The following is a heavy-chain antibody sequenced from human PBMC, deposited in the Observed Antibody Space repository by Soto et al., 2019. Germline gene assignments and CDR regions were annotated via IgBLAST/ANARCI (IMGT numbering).Heavy chain of an antibody. J-gene: IGHJ4*02. CDR1: GFTFSSYA. CDR2: ISGSGGST. CDR3: AKGFHSSSWDDYFDY. D-gene: IGHD6-13*01. V-gene: IGHV3-23*01. Sequence: PGGSLRLSCAASGFTFSSYAMSWVRQAPGKGLEWVSAISGSGGSTYYADSVKGRFTISRDNSKNTLYPQMNSLRAEDTAVYYCAKGFHSSSWDDYFDYWGQGTLVTVSS.